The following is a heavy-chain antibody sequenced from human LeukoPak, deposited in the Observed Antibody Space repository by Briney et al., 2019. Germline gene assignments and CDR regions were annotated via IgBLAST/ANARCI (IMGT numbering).Heavy chain of an antibody. CDR3: ARDLLPLPGENWFDP. J-gene: IGHJ5*02. D-gene: IGHD2-15*01. Sequence: SETLSLTCTVSGGSISSYYWSWIRQPAGKGLEWIGRIYTSGSTNYNPSLKSRVTMSVDTSKNQFSLKLSSVTAADTAVYYCARDLLPLPGENWFDPWGQGTLVTVSS. CDR2: IYTSGST. V-gene: IGHV4-4*07. CDR1: GGSISSYY.